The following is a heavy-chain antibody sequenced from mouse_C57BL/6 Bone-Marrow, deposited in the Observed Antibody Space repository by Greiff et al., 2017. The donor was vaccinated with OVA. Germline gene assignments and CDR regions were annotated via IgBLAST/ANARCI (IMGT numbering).Heavy chain of an antibody. J-gene: IGHJ2*01. Sequence: EVQLQQSGPELVKPGASVKISCKASGYTFTYYYMNWVKQSHGNSLEWIGDINPNNGGTSYNQKFKGKATLTVDKSSSTAYMELRSLTSEDSAVYYCARAYYSNWWTDWGQGTTLTVSS. CDR3: ARAYYSNWWTD. CDR2: INPNNGGT. D-gene: IGHD2-5*01. V-gene: IGHV1-26*01. CDR1: GYTFTYYY.